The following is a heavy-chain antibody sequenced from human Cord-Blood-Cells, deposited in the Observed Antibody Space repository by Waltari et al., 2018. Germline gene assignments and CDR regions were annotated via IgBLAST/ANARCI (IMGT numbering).Heavy chain of an antibody. Sequence: QVQLVQSGAEVKKPGASVKVSCKVSGYTLTELSMHWVRQAPGKGLEWMGGFDSEECETIYAQKFQGRVTMTEDTSTDTAYMELSSLRSEDTAVYYCATYPHYYDSSGYYPWGQGTLVTVSS. V-gene: IGHV1-24*01. CDR3: ATYPHYYDSSGYYP. D-gene: IGHD3-22*01. J-gene: IGHJ5*02. CDR2: FDSEECET. CDR1: GYTLTELS.